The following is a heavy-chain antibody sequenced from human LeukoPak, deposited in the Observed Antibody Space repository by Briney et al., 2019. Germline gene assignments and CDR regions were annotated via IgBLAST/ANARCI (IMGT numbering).Heavy chain of an antibody. J-gene: IGHJ6*02. V-gene: IGHV1-69*04. CDR2: IIPILGIA. D-gene: IGHD2-2*01. CDR3: ARDWHCTSTSCYSRRNYYYYGMDV. CDR1: GGTFSSYA. Sequence: SVKVSCKASGGTFSSYAISWVRQAPGQGLEWMGRIIPILGIANYAQKFQGRVTITADKSTSTAYMELSSLRSDDAAVYYCARDWHCTSTSCYSRRNYYYYGMDVWGQGTTVTVSS.